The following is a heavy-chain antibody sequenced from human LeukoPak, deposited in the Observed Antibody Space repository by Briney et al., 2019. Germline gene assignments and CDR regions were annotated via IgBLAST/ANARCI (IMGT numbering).Heavy chain of an antibody. V-gene: IGHV4-59*08. CDR1: GGSISNYY. CDR3: ARQRGGSSSAFDY. Sequence: PSETLSLTCTVSGGSISNYYWSWVRQPPGKGLEWIGYIYYIGSTNYNPSLKSRVTISVDTSKNQFSLKLSSVTAADTAVYYCARQRGGSSSAFDYWGQGTLVTVSS. J-gene: IGHJ4*02. D-gene: IGHD6-13*01. CDR2: IYYIGST.